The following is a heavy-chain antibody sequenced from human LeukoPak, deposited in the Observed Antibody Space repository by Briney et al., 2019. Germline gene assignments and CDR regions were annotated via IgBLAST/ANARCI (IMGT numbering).Heavy chain of an antibody. CDR1: GYTFTSYY. CDR3: ARGGYCSSTSCFYYYYYYMDV. J-gene: IGHJ6*03. V-gene: IGHV1-46*01. CDR2: INPSGGST. Sequence: VASVKVSCKASGYTFTSYYMHWVRQAPGQGLEWMGIINPSGGSTSYAQKFQGRVTMTRDMSTSIVYMELSSLRSEDTAVYYCARGGYCSSTSCFYYYYYYMDVWGKGTTVTVSS. D-gene: IGHD2-2*01.